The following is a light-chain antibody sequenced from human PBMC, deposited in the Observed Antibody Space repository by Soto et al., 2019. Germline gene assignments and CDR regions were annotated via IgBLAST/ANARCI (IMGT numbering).Light chain of an antibody. J-gene: IGKJ1*01. Sequence: EIVMTQSQDTLSVSPGERATLSCRASQSVSSNLAWYQQKPGQAPRLLIYGASTRATGIPARFSGSGSGTEFTLTISSLQSEDFAVYYCQQYNNWPTWTFGQGTKVDIK. CDR3: QQYNNWPTWT. CDR1: QSVSSN. V-gene: IGKV3-15*01. CDR2: GAS.